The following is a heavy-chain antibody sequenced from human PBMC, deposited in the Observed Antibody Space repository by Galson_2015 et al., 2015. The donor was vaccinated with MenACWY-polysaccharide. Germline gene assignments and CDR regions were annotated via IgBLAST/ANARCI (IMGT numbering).Heavy chain of an antibody. J-gene: IGHJ6*02. CDR2: SGSGGGL. V-gene: IGHV3-23*01. CDR3: ARETAYSSDGLFSYYDMDV. Sequence: SLRLSCAASGFSFSAYGMSWVRQAPGRGLEWVSGSGSGGGLYYADSVKGRFTVSRDNSKNTLYLQMNNLRAEDTAVYYCARETAYSSDGLFSYYDMDVWGQGTTVTVSS. D-gene: IGHD3-22*01. CDR1: GFSFSAYG.